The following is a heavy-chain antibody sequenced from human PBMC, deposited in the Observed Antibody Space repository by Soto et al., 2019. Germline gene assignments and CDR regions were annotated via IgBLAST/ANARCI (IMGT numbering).Heavy chain of an antibody. D-gene: IGHD2-21*02. CDR3: VSGDAWVVLLAY. J-gene: IGHJ4*02. CDR1: GASINSGGYY. Sequence: PSETLSLTCTVSGASINSGGYYWNWVRLLPGRGLEWIGYIYFTGNTYYIPSLESRVTISLATPQNQFSLELNSVSAADTAAYYCVSGDAWVVLLAYWGQGALVTVSS. V-gene: IGHV4-31*03. CDR2: IYFTGNT.